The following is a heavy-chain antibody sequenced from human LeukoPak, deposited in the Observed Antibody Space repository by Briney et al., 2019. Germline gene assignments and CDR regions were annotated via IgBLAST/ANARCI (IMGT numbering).Heavy chain of an antibody. D-gene: IGHD2/OR15-2a*01. CDR3: ARDVFSLGDS. CDR1: GFTFGRYG. CDR2: INHDGTIR. V-gene: IGHV3-74*01. J-gene: IGHJ4*02. Sequence: GGSLRLSCAISGFTFGRYGMHWVRQSPGKGLVWVSHINHDGTIRNYADSVKGRFTISRDIATLYLQMNSLGAEDTAVYYCARDVFSLGDSWGQGTLVTVSS.